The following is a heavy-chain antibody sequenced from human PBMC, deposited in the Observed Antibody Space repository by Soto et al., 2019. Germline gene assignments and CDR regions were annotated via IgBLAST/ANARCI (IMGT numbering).Heavy chain of an antibody. V-gene: IGHV3-30*02. CDR1: GFTCSSYG. CDR3: AKDGTSGLYYFDY. CDR2: IRSDGTAQ. Sequence: GGSLRLSCAAFGFTCSSYGMHWVRQAPGKGLEWVAFIRSDGTAQYYADSVKGRFTITRDNSKNTLYLQMNSLRAGDSAIYYCAKDGTSGLYYFDYWGQGTLVTVSS. J-gene: IGHJ4*02. D-gene: IGHD6-19*01.